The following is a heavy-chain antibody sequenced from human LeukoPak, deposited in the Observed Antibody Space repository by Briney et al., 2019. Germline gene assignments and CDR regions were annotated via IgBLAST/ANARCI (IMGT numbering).Heavy chain of an antibody. J-gene: IGHJ6*02. Sequence: PSETLSLTCTVSRGSISSDDHYWSWIRQHPGKGLEWIGYIYYSGSTYYNPSLKSRATISVDTSKKQFSLKLSSLTAADTAVYYCARGYDFWRGSSYGMDVWGQGTTVTVSS. V-gene: IGHV4-31*03. CDR2: IYYSGST. CDR1: RGSISSDDHY. D-gene: IGHD3-3*01. CDR3: ARGYDFWRGSSYGMDV.